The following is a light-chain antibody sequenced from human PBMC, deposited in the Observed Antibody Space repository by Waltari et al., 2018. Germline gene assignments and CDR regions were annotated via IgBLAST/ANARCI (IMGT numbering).Light chain of an antibody. V-gene: IGLV1-44*01. CDR1: SSNIGSNT. J-gene: IGLJ3*02. CDR3: AAWDDSLNGPA. Sequence: QSVLTQPPSASGTPGQRVTISCSGSSSNIGSNTVNWYQQLPGTAPKLLIYSNKQRPSGVPDRFSGSKSGTSASLAISGLQSEDEADYYCAAWDDSLNGPAFGGGTKLTVL. CDR2: SNK.